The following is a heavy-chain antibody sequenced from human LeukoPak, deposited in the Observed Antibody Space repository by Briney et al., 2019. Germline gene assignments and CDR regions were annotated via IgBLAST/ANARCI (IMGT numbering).Heavy chain of an antibody. J-gene: IGHJ6*02. V-gene: IGHV3-21*01. D-gene: IGHD1-7*01. Sequence: SGGSLRLSCAASGFTFSSYSMNWVRQAPGKGLEWVSSISSSSSYIYYADSVKGRFTISRDNAKNSLYLQMNSLRAEDTAVYYCARAETTPYYYYGMDVWGQGTTVTVSS. CDR1: GFTFSSYS. CDR2: ISSSSSYI. CDR3: ARAETTPYYYYGMDV.